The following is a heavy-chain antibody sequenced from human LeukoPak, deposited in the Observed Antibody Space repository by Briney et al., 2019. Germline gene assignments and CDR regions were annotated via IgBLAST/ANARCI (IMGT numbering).Heavy chain of an antibody. CDR2: ISSSGRTI. J-gene: IGHJ4*02. CDR3: AGDSITCSTTSCAFDC. CDR1: GFTFSTYE. Sequence: GGSLRLSCVASGFTFSTYEMNWVRQAPGKGLEWVSYISSSGRTIYYADSVKGRFTISRDNAKTSLYLQMNSLRAEDTAVYYCAGDSITCSTTSCAFDCWGQGTLVTVSS. V-gene: IGHV3-48*03. D-gene: IGHD2-2*01.